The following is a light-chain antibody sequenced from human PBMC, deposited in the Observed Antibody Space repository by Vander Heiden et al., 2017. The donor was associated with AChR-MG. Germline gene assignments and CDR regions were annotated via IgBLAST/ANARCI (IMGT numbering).Light chain of an antibody. V-gene: IGLV1-40*01. J-gene: IGLJ2*01. CDR2: GNT. CDR1: SSNIGAGYD. Sequence: QSVLTQPPSVSGAPGQRVTISCTGSSSNIGAGYDVHWYQQFPGTAPKLLSYGNTNRPSGVPDRFSVSTSGTSASLAITGLQAEDEADYDCQSYDSSLSAVVFGGGTKLSVL. CDR3: QSYDSSLSAVV.